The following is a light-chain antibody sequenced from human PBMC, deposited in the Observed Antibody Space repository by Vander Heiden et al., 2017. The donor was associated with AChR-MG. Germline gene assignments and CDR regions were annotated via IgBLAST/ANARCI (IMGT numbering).Light chain of an antibody. CDR1: QSLLLSDGRTY. Sequence: DIVMTQTPPSLSVTPGQSASISCQPSQSLLLSDGRTYLYWYLQKPGQSPQLLIYEVSSRVSGVPDRFSGSGSGTDFTLQISRVEAEDVGLYYCMQGIHVPRNTFGQGTKLEIK. CDR3: MQGIHVPRNT. V-gene: IGKV2-29*03. CDR2: EVS. J-gene: IGKJ2*01.